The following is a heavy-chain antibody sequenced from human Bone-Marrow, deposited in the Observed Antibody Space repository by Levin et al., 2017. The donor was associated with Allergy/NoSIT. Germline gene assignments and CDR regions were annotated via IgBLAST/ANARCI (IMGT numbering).Heavy chain of an antibody. CDR1: GFTFSSYW. Sequence: GESLKISCAASGFTFSSYWMHWVRQAPGKGLVWVSRINSDGSSTSYADSVKGRFTISRDNAKNTLYLQMNSLRAEDTAVYYCARGVGGSGSYGLFDYWGQGTLVTVSS. V-gene: IGHV3-74*01. CDR3: ARGVGGSGSYGLFDY. J-gene: IGHJ4*02. D-gene: IGHD3-10*01. CDR2: INSDGSST.